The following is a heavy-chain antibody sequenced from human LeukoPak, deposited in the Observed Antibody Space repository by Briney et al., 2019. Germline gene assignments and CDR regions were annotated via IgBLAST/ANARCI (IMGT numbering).Heavy chain of an antibody. CDR2: IYYTGST. Sequence: AQTLSLTCTVSGASISSGGYSWSWVRQHPGKGLEWIACIYYTGSTYYNPSLERRVTTSVATSKNQFSLRVSSVTAADTAVYFCARTITIFGALGYFDYWGQGTLVTVSS. CDR3: ARTITIFGALGYFDY. V-gene: IGHV4-31*03. CDR1: GASISSGGYS. J-gene: IGHJ4*02. D-gene: IGHD3-3*01.